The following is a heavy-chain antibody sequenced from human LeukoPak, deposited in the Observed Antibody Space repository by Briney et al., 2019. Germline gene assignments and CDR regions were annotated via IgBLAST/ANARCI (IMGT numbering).Heavy chain of an antibody. Sequence: ASVKVSCKASGYTFTSYDINWVRQATGQGLEWMGWMNPNSGNTGYAQEFQGRVTITRNTSISTAYMELSSLRSEDTAVYYCASRRYGSGSYYNGYEYWGQGTLVTVSS. J-gene: IGHJ4*02. V-gene: IGHV1-8*03. CDR1: GYTFTSYD. CDR2: MNPNSGNT. D-gene: IGHD3-10*01. CDR3: ASRRYGSGSYYNGYEY.